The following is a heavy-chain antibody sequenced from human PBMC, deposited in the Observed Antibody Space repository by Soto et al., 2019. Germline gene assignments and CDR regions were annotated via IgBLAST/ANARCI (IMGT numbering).Heavy chain of an antibody. CDR2: TYYRSKWYN. V-gene: IGHV6-1*01. J-gene: IGHJ4*02. D-gene: IGHD3-16*01. CDR1: GDSVSGNSAA. Sequence: SQTLSLTCAISGDSVSGNSAAWNWIRQSPSRGLEWLGRTYYRSKWYNDYAVSVKSRITVTPDTSKNQFSLHLNSVTPEDTAVYYWAREFPYYESSDSYFDYGGQGALVTVSS. CDR3: AREFPYYESSDSYFDY.